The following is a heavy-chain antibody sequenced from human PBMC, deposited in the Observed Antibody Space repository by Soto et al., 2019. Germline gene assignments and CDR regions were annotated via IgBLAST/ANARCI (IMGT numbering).Heavy chain of an antibody. D-gene: IGHD3-3*01. Sequence: QINLIESGPTLVKPTQTLTLTCTFSGFSLSTSGAAVGWVRQPPGRALEWLALIYWDGDKRYNASLGNRLTNTKDTSINQVFLTMTNVAPADTATYYCAHRATMTIFGLIIDNGIWFDPWGQGNRVIVSS. CDR1: GFSLSTSGAA. J-gene: IGHJ5*02. CDR2: IYWDGDK. CDR3: AHRATMTIFGLIIDNGIWFDP. V-gene: IGHV2-5*02.